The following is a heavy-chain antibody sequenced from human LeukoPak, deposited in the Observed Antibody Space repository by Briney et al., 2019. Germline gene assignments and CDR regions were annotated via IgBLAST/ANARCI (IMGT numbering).Heavy chain of an antibody. CDR3: ATGGTYSNYYHMDV. V-gene: IGHV1-8*01. Sequence: ASVKVSCRPSGDTFTTYDINWVRQATGQGLEWMGWMNPNSGNSGYAQKFQGRVTLTWSTSISTASMELSSLTSDDTAVYYCATGGTYSNYYHMDVWGKGTTVTVSS. D-gene: IGHD1-26*01. CDR1: GDTFTTYD. J-gene: IGHJ6*03. CDR2: MNPNSGNS.